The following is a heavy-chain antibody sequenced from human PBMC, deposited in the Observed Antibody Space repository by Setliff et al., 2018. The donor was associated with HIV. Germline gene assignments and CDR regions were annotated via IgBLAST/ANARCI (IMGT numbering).Heavy chain of an antibody. J-gene: IGHJ4*02. V-gene: IGHV1-46*01. Sequence: ASVKVSCKASGYTFTSNFMHWVRQAPGQGLEWMGIINPTDDTTTYAQNFEGRVTMTSDTSTSTVFMELSSLRSEDTAMYYCARERRYCSGGSCSKFFDYWGQGMLVTVSS. CDR1: GYTFTSNF. CDR3: ARERRYCSGGSCSKFFDY. CDR2: INPTDDTT. D-gene: IGHD2-15*01.